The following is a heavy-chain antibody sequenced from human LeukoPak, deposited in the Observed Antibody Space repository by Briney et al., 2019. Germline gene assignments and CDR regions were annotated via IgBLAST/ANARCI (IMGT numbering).Heavy chain of an antibody. D-gene: IGHD2-15*01. Sequence: SETLSLTCTVSGGSISSSSYYWGWIRQPPGKGLEWIANIHYSGSTYYNPSLRSRVTISVDTSKNQFSLKLSSVAAADTALYYCARTYSYYHYMDVWGKGTTVTVSS. CDR2: IHYSGST. CDR1: GGSISSSSYY. CDR3: ARTYSYYHYMDV. V-gene: IGHV4-39*01. J-gene: IGHJ6*03.